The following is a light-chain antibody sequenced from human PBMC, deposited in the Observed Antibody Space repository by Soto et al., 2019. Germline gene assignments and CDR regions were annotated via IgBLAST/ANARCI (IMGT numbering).Light chain of an antibody. CDR1: NAKTRSNN. J-gene: IGLJ2*01. V-gene: IGLV1-47*01. CDR2: RND. CDR3: VAWDGSLSGLL. Sequence: QAVLTQAPSANGAPGDGGHIFCFGKNAKTRSNNVFLYQQLPRTAPRLLIYRNDQRPSGVPDRFSGSKSGTSASLAINGLRSEDEDDYYCVAWDGSLSGLLFGGGTKVPVL.